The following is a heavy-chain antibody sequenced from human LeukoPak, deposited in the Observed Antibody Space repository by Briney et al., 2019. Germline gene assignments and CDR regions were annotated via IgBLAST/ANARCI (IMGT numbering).Heavy chain of an antibody. V-gene: IGHV3-23*01. Sequence: GGSLRLSCAGSGFTFSNYAMSWVRQAPGKGLEWVSAISANGGGTYYADSVKGRFTISRDNSKNTLYLQMNSLRAEDTAVYYCAKGSSPFDYWGQGTLVTGSP. D-gene: IGHD6-13*01. CDR2: ISANGGGT. CDR1: GFTFSNYA. J-gene: IGHJ4*02. CDR3: AKGSSPFDY.